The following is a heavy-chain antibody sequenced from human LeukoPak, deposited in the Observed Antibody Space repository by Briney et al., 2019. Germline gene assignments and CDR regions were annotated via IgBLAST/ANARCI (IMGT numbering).Heavy chain of an antibody. V-gene: IGHV3-23*01. CDR3: AKEGPTYYYDSTYYFDY. CDR2: ISGSGGST. J-gene: IGHJ4*02. CDR1: GFTFSSYS. Sequence: GGSLRLSCAASGFTFSSYSMSWVRQAPGKGLEWVSAISGSGGSTYYADSVKGRFTISRDNSKNTLYLQMNSLRAEDTAVYYCAKEGPTYYYDSTYYFDYGGQETLVTFSS. D-gene: IGHD3-22*01.